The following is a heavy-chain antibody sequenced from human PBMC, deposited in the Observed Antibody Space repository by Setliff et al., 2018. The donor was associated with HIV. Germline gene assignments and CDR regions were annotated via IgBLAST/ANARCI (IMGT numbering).Heavy chain of an antibody. CDR3: ARLLIAVAGTGYYYYGMDV. J-gene: IGHJ6*02. D-gene: IGHD6-19*01. CDR1: GGTFRSYA. CDR2: IIPIFGTA. V-gene: IGHV1-69*05. Sequence: PVKVSCKASGGTFRSYAISWVRQAPGPGLEWMGGIIPIFGTANYAQKFQGRVSITTDESTSTAYMELGSLRSEDTSVYYCARLLIAVAGTGYYYYGMDVWGQGTTGTVSS.